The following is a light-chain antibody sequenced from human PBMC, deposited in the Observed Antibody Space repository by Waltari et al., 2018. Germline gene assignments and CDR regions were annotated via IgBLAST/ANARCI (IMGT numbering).Light chain of an antibody. Sequence: TVVTQSPATLSVSPGDRAPLSCRTSQTIGFSLAWYQQKPGQAPRLLIYHASTRATGIPDRFSGSGSESDFTLTISSLQSEDVAVYYCQQYNNWPPGTFGQGTKVEI. J-gene: IGKJ1*01. V-gene: IGKV3-15*01. CDR2: HAS. CDR3: QQYNNWPPGT. CDR1: QTIGFS.